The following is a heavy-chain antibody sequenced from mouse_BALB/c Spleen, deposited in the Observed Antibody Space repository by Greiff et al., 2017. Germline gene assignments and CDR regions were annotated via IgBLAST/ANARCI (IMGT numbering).Heavy chain of an antibody. CDR1: GFTFSDYY. Sequence: EVKLVESGGGLVKPGGSLKLSCAASGFTFSDYYMYWVRQTPEKRLEWVATISDGGSYTYYPDSVKGRFTISRDNAKNNLYLQMSSLKSEDTAMYYCARAPMLTTGYVDYWGQGTSVTVSS. J-gene: IGHJ4*01. D-gene: IGHD2-2*01. CDR2: ISDGGSYT. CDR3: ARAPMLTTGYVDY. V-gene: IGHV5-4*02.